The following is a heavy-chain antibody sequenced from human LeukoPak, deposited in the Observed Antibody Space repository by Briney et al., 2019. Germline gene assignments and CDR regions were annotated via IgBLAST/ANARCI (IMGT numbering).Heavy chain of an antibody. J-gene: IGHJ4*02. CDR3: AQTTGWPGFDY. V-gene: IGHV4-59*08. D-gene: IGHD6-19*01. CDR1: GASTSRFY. CDR2: IYNGGST. Sequence: PSETLSLTCIVSGASTSRFYWSWIRQPRGKGLEWIGYIYNGGSTKYNPSLKSRVTISVETSKNQFSLKLTSLTAADTATYYCAQTTGWPGFDYWGQGALVTVSS.